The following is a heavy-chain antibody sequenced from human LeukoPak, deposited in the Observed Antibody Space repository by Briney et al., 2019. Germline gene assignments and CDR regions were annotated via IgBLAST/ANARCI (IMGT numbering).Heavy chain of an antibody. J-gene: IGHJ3*01. CDR3: AKATCSGASCFSDSCDAFDL. V-gene: IGHV3-33*06. Sequence: GGSLRLSCAASGIIFSDFGMHWVRQAPGKGLEWMAIIWYDGSNKYYADSVKGRFTISRDNSQNTMYLQMNSLRAEDTAVYYCAKATCSGASCFSDSCDAFDLWGQGTMVTVSS. CDR2: IWYDGSNK. CDR1: GIIFSDFG. D-gene: IGHD2-15*01.